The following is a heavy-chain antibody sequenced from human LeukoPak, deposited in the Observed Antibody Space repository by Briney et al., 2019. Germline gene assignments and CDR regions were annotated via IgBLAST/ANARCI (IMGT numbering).Heavy chain of an antibody. CDR1: GFTFSSYG. J-gene: IGHJ4*02. V-gene: IGHV3-30*18. D-gene: IGHD5-12*01. CDR3: AKAGYSGHHFDY. Sequence: GRSLRLSCAASGFTFSSYGMHWVRQAPGKGLEWVAVISYGGSNKYYADSVKGRFTISRDNSKNTLYLQMNSLRAEDTAVYYCAKAGYSGHHFDYWGQGTLVTVSS. CDR2: ISYGGSNK.